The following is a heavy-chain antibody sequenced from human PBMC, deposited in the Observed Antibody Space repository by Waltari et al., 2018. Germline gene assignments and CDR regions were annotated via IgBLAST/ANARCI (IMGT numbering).Heavy chain of an antibody. CDR3: ARRRPYCSGGSCYYYYMDV. CDR1: VGSFSGYY. Sequence: QVQLQQWGAGLLKPSETLSLTCAVYVGSFSGYYWSWIRQPPGKGLEWIGEINHSGSTNYNPSLKSRVTISVDTSKNQFSLKLSSVTAADTAVYYCARRRPYCSGGSCYYYYMDVWGKGTTVTVSS. J-gene: IGHJ6*03. CDR2: INHSGST. V-gene: IGHV4-34*01. D-gene: IGHD2-15*01.